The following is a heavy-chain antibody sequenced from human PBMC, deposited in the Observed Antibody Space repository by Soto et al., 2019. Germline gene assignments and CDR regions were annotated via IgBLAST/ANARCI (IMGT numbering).Heavy chain of an antibody. J-gene: IGHJ3*02. CDR3: TTDTSITMVRGVIMDAFDI. CDR2: IKSKTDGGTT. D-gene: IGHD3-10*01. Sequence: EVQLVESGGGLVKPGGSLRLSCAASGFTFSNAWMNWVRQAPGKGLEWVGRIKSKTDGGTTDYAAPVKGRFTISRDDSKNTLYLQMKSLKTEDTAVYYCTTDTSITMVRGVIMDAFDIWGQGTMVTVSS. V-gene: IGHV3-15*07. CDR1: GFTFSNAW.